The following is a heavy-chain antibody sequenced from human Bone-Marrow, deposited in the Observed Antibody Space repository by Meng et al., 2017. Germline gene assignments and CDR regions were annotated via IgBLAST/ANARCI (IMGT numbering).Heavy chain of an antibody. J-gene: IGHJ6*02. CDR3: ARPIASSWYSGGYYYGMDV. D-gene: IGHD6-13*01. CDR1: GFTFSSYS. Sequence: GESLKISCAASGFTFSSYSMNWVRQAPGKGLEWVSSISSSSSYIYYADPVKGRFTISRDNAKNSLYLQMNSLRAEDTAVYYCARPIASSWYSGGYYYGMDVWGQGTTVTVSS. CDR2: ISSSSSYI. V-gene: IGHV3-21*01.